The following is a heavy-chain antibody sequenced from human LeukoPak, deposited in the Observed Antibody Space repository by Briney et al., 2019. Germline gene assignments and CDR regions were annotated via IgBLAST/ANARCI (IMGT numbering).Heavy chain of an antibody. Sequence: GGSLRLSCAASGFTFSDYYMSWIRQAPGKGLEWVSYISSSGSTIHYADSVKGRFTISRDNAKTSLYLQMNSLRAEDTAVYYCASDCSGGSCYDAFDIWGQGTMVTVSS. CDR2: ISSSGSTI. CDR3: ASDCSGGSCYDAFDI. V-gene: IGHV3-11*04. J-gene: IGHJ3*02. CDR1: GFTFSDYY. D-gene: IGHD2-15*01.